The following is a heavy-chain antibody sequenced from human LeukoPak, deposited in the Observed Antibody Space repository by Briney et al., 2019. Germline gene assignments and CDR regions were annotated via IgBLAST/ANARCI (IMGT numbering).Heavy chain of an antibody. V-gene: IGHV3-30-3*01. D-gene: IGHD2-2*01. J-gene: IGHJ5*02. CDR1: GFTFSSYA. CDR3: ASTIGYCSSTSCYGPSWFGP. CDR2: ISYDGSNK. Sequence: AGGSLRLSCAASGFTFSSYAMHWVRQAPGKGLEWVAVISYDGSNKYYADSVKGRFTISRDNSKNTLYLQMNSLRAEDTAVYYCASTIGYCSSTSCYGPSWFGPWGQGTLVTVSS.